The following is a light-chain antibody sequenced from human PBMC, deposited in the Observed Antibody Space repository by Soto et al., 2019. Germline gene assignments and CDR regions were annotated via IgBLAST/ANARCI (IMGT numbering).Light chain of an antibody. V-gene: IGKV3-11*01. CDR2: DAS. CDR1: QSVSSY. Sequence: EIVLTQSPATLSLSPGERATLSCRASQSVSSYLAWYQQKPGQAPRLLIYDASNRATGIPARFSGSGSGTDFTLTLSSLEPEDFAVYYSQQRSNWPPFGGGTKVEIK. CDR3: QQRSNWPP. J-gene: IGKJ4*01.